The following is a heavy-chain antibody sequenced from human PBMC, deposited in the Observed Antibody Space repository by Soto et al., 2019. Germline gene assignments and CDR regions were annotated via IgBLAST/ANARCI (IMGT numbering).Heavy chain of an antibody. Sequence: EVQLVESGGGLVQPGGSLRVSCAASGFTFSSYWMHWVRQAPGKGLVWVSLINSDGSSTSYADSMKGRFTISRDNAKNTLYLQMNSLRAEDTAIYYCARRGAVAGLHYWGQGTLVTVSS. CDR1: GFTFSSYW. V-gene: IGHV3-74*01. CDR3: ARRGAVAGLHY. J-gene: IGHJ4*02. D-gene: IGHD6-19*01. CDR2: INSDGSST.